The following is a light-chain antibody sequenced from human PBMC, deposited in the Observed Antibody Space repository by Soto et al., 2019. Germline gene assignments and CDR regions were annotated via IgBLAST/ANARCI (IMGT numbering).Light chain of an antibody. CDR2: WAS. CDR3: QQYYSTPLT. CDR1: QSVLYSSNNKNY. V-gene: IGKV4-1*01. J-gene: IGKJ3*01. Sequence: DIVMTQSPDSLAVSLGERATINCKSSQSVLYSSNNKNYLAWYQQKPGQPPKLLIYWASTRESGVPDRFSGSGPGTDFTLTISSLQAEDVAVYYCQQYYSTPLTFGPGTKVDIK.